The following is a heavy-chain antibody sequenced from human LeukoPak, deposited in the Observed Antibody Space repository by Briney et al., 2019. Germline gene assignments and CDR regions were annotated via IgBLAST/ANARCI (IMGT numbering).Heavy chain of an antibody. CDR1: GGSFSGYY. CDR2: INHSGST. J-gene: IGHJ4*02. CDR3: ARCLLFSSTSCYDY. V-gene: IGHV4-34*01. D-gene: IGHD2-2*01. Sequence: SETLSLTCAVYGGSFSGYYWSWIRQPPGKGLEWIGEINHSGSTNYNPSLKSRVTISVGTSKNQFSLKLSSVTAADTAVYYCARCLLFSSTSCYDYWGQGTLVTVSS.